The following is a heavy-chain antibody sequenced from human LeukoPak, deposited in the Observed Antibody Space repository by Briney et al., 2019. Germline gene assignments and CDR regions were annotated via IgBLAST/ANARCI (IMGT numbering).Heavy chain of an antibody. D-gene: IGHD2-2*03. CDR1: GFTFSTFA. Sequence: PGGSLRLSCEASGFTFSTFAMIWVRQPPGKGLEWVSGIGGSGTRTYYADSVKGRFTISRDNSKNTLYLQMNSLRDEDTAVYYCAKDSHWILFDDWGQGTLVTVSS. CDR3: AKDSHWILFDD. J-gene: IGHJ4*02. CDR2: IGGSGTRT. V-gene: IGHV3-23*01.